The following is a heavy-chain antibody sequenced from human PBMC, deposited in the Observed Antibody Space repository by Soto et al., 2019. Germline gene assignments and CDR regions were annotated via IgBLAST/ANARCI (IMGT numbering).Heavy chain of an antibody. V-gene: IGHV3-30-3*01. CDR1: GFKFSDYV. J-gene: IGHJ4*02. D-gene: IGHD3-22*01. Sequence: GGSLRLSCAASGFKFSDYVTHWVRQAPGKGLEWVAMISDEGSNRYYAESVKGRFTISRENSKNTLYLQMNSLRAEDMAVYYCARDWADYYDSSGYLDYWGQGTLVTVSS. CDR3: ARDWADYYDSSGYLDY. CDR2: ISDEGSNR.